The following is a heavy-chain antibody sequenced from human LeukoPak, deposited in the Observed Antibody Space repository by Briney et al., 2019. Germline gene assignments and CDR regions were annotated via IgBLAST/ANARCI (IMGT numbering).Heavy chain of an antibody. CDR2: MNPNSGNT. D-gene: IGHD2-15*01. Sequence: EASVTVSCMASGYTFTSYDINWVRQATGQGLEWMGWMNPNSGNTGYSQKFQGRVTITRNTSISTAYMELSSLRSEDTAVYYCARVICGGVSCLFDPWGQGTLVTVSS. CDR1: GYTFTSYD. J-gene: IGHJ5*02. V-gene: IGHV1-8*03. CDR3: ARVICGGVSCLFDP.